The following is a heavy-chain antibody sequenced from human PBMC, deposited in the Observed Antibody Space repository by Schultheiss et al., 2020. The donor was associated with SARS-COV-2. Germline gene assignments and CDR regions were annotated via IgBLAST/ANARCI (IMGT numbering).Heavy chain of an antibody. CDR1: GGSVSSGSYY. Sequence: SETLSLTCTVSGGSVSSGSYYWSWIRQPPGKGLEWIGYIYYSGSTNYNPSLKSRVTISVDTSKNQFSLKLSSVTAADTAVYYCASDSGSYLLDDYWGQGTLVTVSS. D-gene: IGHD1-26*01. J-gene: IGHJ4*02. CDR2: IYYSGST. V-gene: IGHV4-61*01. CDR3: ASDSGSYLLDDY.